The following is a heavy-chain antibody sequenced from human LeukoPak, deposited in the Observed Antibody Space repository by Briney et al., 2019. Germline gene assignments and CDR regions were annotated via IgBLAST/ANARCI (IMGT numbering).Heavy chain of an antibody. CDR2: IYSGGST. CDR1: GFTVISNY. J-gene: IGHJ6*02. V-gene: IGHV3-53*01. CDR3: ASATTVTMNYYYGMDV. Sequence: GGSLRLSCAASGFTVISNYMSWVRQAPGKGLEWVSVIYSGGSTYYADSVKGRFTISRDNSKNTLYLQMNSLRAEDTAVYYCASATTVTMNYYYGMDVWGQGTTVTVSS. D-gene: IGHD4-17*01.